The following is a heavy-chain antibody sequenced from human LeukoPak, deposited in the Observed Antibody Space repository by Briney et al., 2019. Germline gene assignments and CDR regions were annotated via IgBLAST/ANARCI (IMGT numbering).Heavy chain of an antibody. Sequence: GGSLRLSCAASGFTFNNYAMSWVRQAPGKGLEWVSAISGSGGSTYYADSVKGRFTISRDSSKNTLNLQMNSLRAEDTAVYYCAKDRVVGATIEYFQHWGQGTLVTVSS. V-gene: IGHV3-23*01. J-gene: IGHJ1*01. CDR3: AKDRVVGATIEYFQH. CDR1: GFTFNNYA. CDR2: ISGSGGST. D-gene: IGHD1-26*01.